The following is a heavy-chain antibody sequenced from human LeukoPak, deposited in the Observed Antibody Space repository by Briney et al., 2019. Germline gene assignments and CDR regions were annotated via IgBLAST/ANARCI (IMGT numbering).Heavy chain of an antibody. J-gene: IGHJ5*02. D-gene: IGHD3-10*01. Sequence: GASVKVSCKVSGYTLTELSMHWVRQAPGKGLEWMGGFDPEDGETIYAQKFQGRVTMTEATSTDTAYMELSSLRSEDTAVYYCATAGGETMVRGVGDWFDPWGQGTLVTVSS. V-gene: IGHV1-24*01. CDR3: ATAGGETMVRGVGDWFDP. CDR1: GYTLTELS. CDR2: FDPEDGET.